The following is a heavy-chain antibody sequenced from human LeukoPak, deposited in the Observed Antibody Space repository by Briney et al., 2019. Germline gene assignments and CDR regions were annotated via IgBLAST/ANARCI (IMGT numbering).Heavy chain of an antibody. Sequence: KPSQTLSLTCTVSGGSISSGSYYWSWIRQPAGKGLEWIGRIYTSGSTNYNPSLKSRVTISVDTSKSQFSLKLSSVTAADTAVYYCARGTYYYGSGSLDYWGQGTLVTVSS. V-gene: IGHV4-61*02. CDR3: ARGTYYYGSGSLDY. D-gene: IGHD3-10*01. J-gene: IGHJ4*02. CDR1: GGSISSGSYY. CDR2: IYTSGST.